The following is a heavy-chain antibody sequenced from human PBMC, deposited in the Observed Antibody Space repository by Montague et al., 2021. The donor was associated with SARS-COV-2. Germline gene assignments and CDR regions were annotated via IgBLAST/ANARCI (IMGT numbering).Heavy chain of an antibody. D-gene: IGHD1-7*01. V-gene: IGHV4-39*01. CDR2: ISYRGGP. Sequence: SETLSLTCTVSGGSISSSNYYWGWVRQPPGKGLEWIGSISYRGGPYYNPSLKSRLTISVDTSQNQFSLKLSSVTAADTAVYYCAKPLDTGNYYYWGQGTLVTVSS. J-gene: IGHJ4*02. CDR3: AKPLDTGNYYY. CDR1: GGSISSSNYY.